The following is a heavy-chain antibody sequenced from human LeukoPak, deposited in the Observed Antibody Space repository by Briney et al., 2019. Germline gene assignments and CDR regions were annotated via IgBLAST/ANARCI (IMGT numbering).Heavy chain of an antibody. Sequence: SETPSLTCTVSGGSIRSSYWSWIRQPPGKGLEWIGYMYYSGSTKYNPSLKSRVTMSVDTSQNQFSLKLSSVTAADTAVYHCARVSVSGYGYYYFDYWGQGTLVTVSS. CDR1: GGSIRSSY. CDR2: MYYSGST. CDR3: ARVSVSGYGYYYFDY. V-gene: IGHV4-59*01. D-gene: IGHD5-12*01. J-gene: IGHJ4*02.